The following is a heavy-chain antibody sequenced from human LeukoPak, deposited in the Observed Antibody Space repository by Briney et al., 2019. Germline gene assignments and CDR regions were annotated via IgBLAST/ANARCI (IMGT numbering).Heavy chain of an antibody. J-gene: IGHJ4*02. V-gene: IGHV1-69*05. D-gene: IGHD6-13*01. CDR1: GGSFSSYA. CDR3: ARERPPGDSSNWFREGYFDT. CDR2: IIPIFRTA. Sequence: SVKVSCNASGGSFSSYAITWVRQIPGQPLEWMERIIPIFRTANYAQKYQGRVTITTDESTNTAYMELSTLRSDDTAVYYCARERPPGDSSNWFREGYFDTWGQGTLVTVSS.